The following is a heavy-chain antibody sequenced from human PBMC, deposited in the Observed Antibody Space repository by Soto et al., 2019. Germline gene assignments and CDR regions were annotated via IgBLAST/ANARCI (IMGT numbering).Heavy chain of an antibody. V-gene: IGHV5-51*01. D-gene: IGHD2-2*01. CDR2: IYPGDSDT. CDR1: GYSFTSYW. J-gene: IGHJ6*02. Sequence: PGESLKISCKGSGYSFTSYWIGWVRQMPGKGLEWMGIIYPGDSDTRYSPSFQGQVTISADKSISTAYLQWSSLKAPDTAMYYCAREIVVPAATFYYYYGMDVWGQGTTVTVSS. CDR3: AREIVVPAATFYYYYGMDV.